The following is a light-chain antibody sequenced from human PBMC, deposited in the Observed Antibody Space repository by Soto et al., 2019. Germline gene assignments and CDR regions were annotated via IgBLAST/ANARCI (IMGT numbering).Light chain of an antibody. J-gene: IGLJ1*01. CDR1: SSNIGSNT. CDR3: GSWDSSLSAYV. CDR2: DDN. V-gene: IGLV1-51*01. Sequence: QSVLTQPPSASGTPGQRVTISCSGSSSNIGSNTVNWYQQLPGTAPKLLIYDDNKRPSGIPDRFSGSKSGTSATLGITGFQTGDEADYYCGSWDSSLSAYVFGTGTKV.